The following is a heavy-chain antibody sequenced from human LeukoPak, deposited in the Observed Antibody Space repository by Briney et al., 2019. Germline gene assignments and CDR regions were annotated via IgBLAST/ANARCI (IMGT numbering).Heavy chain of an antibody. CDR2: TNRVGGDT. CDR3: ARRVLMTTKYYFDY. D-gene: IGHD4-11*01. Sequence: GGSLRLSCAASGFTFGDYAMYWVRQAPGKGLDWVSSTNRVGGDTHYADSVKGRFTISRDNSKNTLFLQMNSLRAEDTAVYYCARRVLMTTKYYFDYWGQGTLVTVSS. CDR1: GFTFGDYA. V-gene: IGHV3-23*01. J-gene: IGHJ4*02.